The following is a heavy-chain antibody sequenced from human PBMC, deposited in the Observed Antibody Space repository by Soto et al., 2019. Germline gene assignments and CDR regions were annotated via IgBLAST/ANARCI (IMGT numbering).Heavy chain of an antibody. Sequence: SETLSLTCSVYGGSFSGYYWSWIRQPPGKGLEWIGEINHSGSTNYNPSLKSRVTISVDTSKNQFSLKLSSVTAADTAVYYCATGTVATPYCYWGQGKLVTVS. J-gene: IGHJ4*02. CDR3: ATGTVATPYCY. V-gene: IGHV4-34*01. CDR2: INHSGST. CDR1: GGSFSGYY. D-gene: IGHD4-17*01.